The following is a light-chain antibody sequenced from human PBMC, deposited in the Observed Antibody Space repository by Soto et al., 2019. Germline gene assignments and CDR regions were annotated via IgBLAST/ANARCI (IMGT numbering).Light chain of an antibody. J-gene: IGKJ1*01. CDR2: KAS. Sequence: DIQMTQSPPTLSASVGDRVTITCRASQSISSWLAWYQQKPGEAPKLLIYKASSLESGVPSRFSGSGSGTEFTLTISSLQPVDFATYYCQQYNTYPRTFCQGTKVEVK. V-gene: IGKV1-5*03. CDR1: QSISSW. CDR3: QQYNTYPRT.